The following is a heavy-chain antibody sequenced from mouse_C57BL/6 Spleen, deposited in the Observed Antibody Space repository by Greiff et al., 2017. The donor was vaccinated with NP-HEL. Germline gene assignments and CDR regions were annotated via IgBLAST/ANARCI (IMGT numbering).Heavy chain of an antibody. D-gene: IGHD1-1*01. Sequence: VQLQQSGPELVKPGASVKISCKASGYAFSSSWMNWVKQRPGKGLEWIGRIYPGDGDTNYNGKFKGKATLTADKSSSTAYMQLSSLTSEDSAVYFCAPYYGSNPYFDYWGQGTTLTVSS. CDR3: APYYGSNPYFDY. CDR1: GYAFSSSW. V-gene: IGHV1-82*01. J-gene: IGHJ2*01. CDR2: IYPGDGDT.